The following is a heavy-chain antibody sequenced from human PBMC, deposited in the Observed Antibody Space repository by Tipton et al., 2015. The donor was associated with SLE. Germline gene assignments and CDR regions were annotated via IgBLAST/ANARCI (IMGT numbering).Heavy chain of an antibody. CDR1: GGSISSHY. CDR3: AREYDILTGSFDY. CDR2: IYYSGST. Sequence: TLSLTCTVSGGSISSHYWSWIRQPPGKGLEWIGYIYYSGSTNYNPSLKSRVTISVDTSKNQFSLKLSSVTAADTAVYYCAREYDILTGSFDYWGQGTLVTVSS. V-gene: IGHV4-59*11. D-gene: IGHD3-9*01. J-gene: IGHJ4*02.